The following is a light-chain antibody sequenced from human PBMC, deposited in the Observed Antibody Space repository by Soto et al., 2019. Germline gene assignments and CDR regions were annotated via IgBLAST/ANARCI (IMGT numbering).Light chain of an antibody. V-gene: IGKV3-15*01. J-gene: IGKJ1*01. CDR1: QSVTSN. Sequence: EIVMTQSPATRSMSPGETATHSCRASQSVTSNLDWYQQKPGQAPRLLIYCASTRATGIPARFSGSGSGTQFTLTIRGRQSQDDAVCQCLQDYIWFRVGQGTEVEIK. CDR3: LQDYIWFR. CDR2: CAS.